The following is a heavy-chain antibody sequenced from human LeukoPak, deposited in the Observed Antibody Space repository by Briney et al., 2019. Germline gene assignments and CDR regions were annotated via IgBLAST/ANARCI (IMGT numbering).Heavy chain of an antibody. CDR2: ISAYNGNT. D-gene: IGHD1-7*01. CDR1: GYTFTSYG. Sequence: ASVKVSCKASGYTFTSYGISWVRQAPGQGLEWMGWISAYNGNTNYAQKLQGRVTMTTDTSTSTAYMELRSLRSDDTAVYYCARNLNPGRTGTTWFDPWGQGTLVTVSS. J-gene: IGHJ5*02. V-gene: IGHV1-18*01. CDR3: ARNLNPGRTGTTWFDP.